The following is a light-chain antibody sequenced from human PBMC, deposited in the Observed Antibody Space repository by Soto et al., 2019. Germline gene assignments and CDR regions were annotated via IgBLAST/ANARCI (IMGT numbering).Light chain of an antibody. CDR2: GES. J-gene: IGKJ4*01. CDR1: QSVSSN. CDR3: QHYNELPLT. V-gene: IGKV3-15*01. Sequence: EIVMTQSPATLSVSPGERATLSCRASQSVSSNLAWYQQKPGQAPRLLIYGESARATGIPARFSGSGSGTEFTLTISSLQSEDFAVYFCQHYNELPLTFGGGTKVDIK.